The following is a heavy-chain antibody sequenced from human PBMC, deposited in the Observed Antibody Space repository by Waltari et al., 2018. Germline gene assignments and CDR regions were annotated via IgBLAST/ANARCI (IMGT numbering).Heavy chain of an antibody. CDR2: TSGTGYTT. V-gene: IGHV3-23*01. D-gene: IGHD2-15*01. J-gene: IGHJ4*02. CDR1: GFTFSNYA. CDR3: AKRAKVKGLCSANCYSDY. Sequence: EVQLLESGGGLAQPGGSLRLSCVASGFTFSNYAMSWVRQAPGKGLGWVSGTSGTGYTTDYADSVKGRFTISRDNSKNTLYLQMSSLRAEDTAVYYCAKRAKVKGLCSANCYSDYWGQGTLVTVSS.